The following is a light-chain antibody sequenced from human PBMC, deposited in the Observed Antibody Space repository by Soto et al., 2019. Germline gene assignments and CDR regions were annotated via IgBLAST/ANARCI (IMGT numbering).Light chain of an antibody. J-gene: IGKJ2*01. CDR3: QQYHNWPPYT. V-gene: IGKV3-15*01. CDR2: GAS. Sequence: EIVMTQSPATLSVSPGERATLSCRASQSVSSNLAWYQQKPGQAPRLLIYGASTRATGIPARFSGSGSGTEFTLTISSLQSEDFAVYYCQQYHNWPPYTFGPGTKLEIK. CDR1: QSVSSN.